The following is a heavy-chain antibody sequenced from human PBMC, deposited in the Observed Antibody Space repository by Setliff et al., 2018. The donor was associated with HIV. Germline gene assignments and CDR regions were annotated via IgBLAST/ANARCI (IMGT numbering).Heavy chain of an antibody. Sequence: SGPTLVNPTQTLTLTCTFSGFSLNTPGMRVSWIRQPPGKALEWLARIDWDDNKFYNTSLRTRLTISKDTSKNQVVLTMTNMDPVDTATYYCARMRYFDWIMIDYWGQGTLVTVSS. D-gene: IGHD3-9*01. CDR2: IDWDDNK. CDR1: GFSLNTPGMR. J-gene: IGHJ4*02. V-gene: IGHV2-70*04. CDR3: ARMRYFDWIMIDY.